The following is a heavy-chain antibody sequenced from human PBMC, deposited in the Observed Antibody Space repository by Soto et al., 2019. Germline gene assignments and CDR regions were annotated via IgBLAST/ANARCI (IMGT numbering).Heavy chain of an antibody. CDR2: IYPGDSDT. CDR3: ARQKGRTTVTTYFDY. V-gene: IGHV5-51*01. J-gene: IGHJ4*02. CDR1: GYSFTSYW. Sequence: PGESLKISCKGSGYSFTSYWIGWVRQMPGKGPEWMGIIYPGDSDTRYSPSFQGQVTISADKSISTAYLQWSSLKASDTAMYYCARQKGRTTVTTYFDYWGQGTLVTVSS. D-gene: IGHD4-17*01.